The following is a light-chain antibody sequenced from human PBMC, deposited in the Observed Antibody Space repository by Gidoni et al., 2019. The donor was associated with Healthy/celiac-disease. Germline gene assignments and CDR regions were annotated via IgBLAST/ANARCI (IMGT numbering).Light chain of an antibody. V-gene: IGLV2-8*01. Sequence: QSALTQPPSASGSPGQSVTISCTGTSSDVGGYNYVSWYQQHPGKAPKLMIYEVSKRPSGVPDRVSGSKSGNTASLTVSRLQAEDEADYYCSSYAGSNNKVFGGGTKLTVL. CDR2: EVS. J-gene: IGLJ2*01. CDR1: SSDVGGYNY. CDR3: SSYAGSNNKV.